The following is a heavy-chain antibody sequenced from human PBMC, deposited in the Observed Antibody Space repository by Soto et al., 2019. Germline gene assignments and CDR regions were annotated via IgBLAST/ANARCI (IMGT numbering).Heavy chain of an antibody. CDR3: AREDRDRETGLVPAAIDGMDV. D-gene: IGHD2-2*01. V-gene: IGHV1-69*08. J-gene: IGHJ6*02. CDR1: GGTFSRYS. Sequence: QVQLVQSGAEVKKPGSSVKVSCKASGGTFSRYSITWVRQAPGHGLEWIGRIIPIFGIASYAQKFQGRVTFNADESTSTAYMELSSLRSDDTAVYYCAREDRDRETGLVPAAIDGMDVWGQGTTVTVSS. CDR2: IIPIFGIA.